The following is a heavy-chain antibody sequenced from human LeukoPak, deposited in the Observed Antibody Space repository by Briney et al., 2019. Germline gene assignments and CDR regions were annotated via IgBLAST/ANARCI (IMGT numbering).Heavy chain of an antibody. CDR1: GYTFTGYY. J-gene: IGHJ4*02. CDR3: ARDSGYYDSSGYYPYYFDY. D-gene: IGHD3-22*01. Sequence: SVKVSCKASGYTFTGYYMHWVRQAPGQGLEWMGWINPNSGGTNYAQKFQGRVTMTRDTSISTAYMELSRLRSDDTAVYYCARDSGYYDSSGYYPYYFDYWGQGTLVTVSS. CDR2: INPNSGGT. V-gene: IGHV1-2*02.